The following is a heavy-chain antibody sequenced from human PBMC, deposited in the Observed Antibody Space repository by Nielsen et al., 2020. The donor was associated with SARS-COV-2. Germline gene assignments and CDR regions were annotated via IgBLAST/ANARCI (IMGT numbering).Heavy chain of an antibody. J-gene: IGHJ5*02. V-gene: IGHV4-39*07. D-gene: IGHD2-15*01. CDR2: IYYSGST. CDR3: ARAYAGYCSGGSCPRYNWFDP. Sequence: RQAPGKGLEWIGSIYYSGSTNYNPSLKSRVTISVDTSKNQFSLKLSSVTAADTAVYYCARAYAGYCSGGSCPRYNWFDPWGQGTLVTVSS.